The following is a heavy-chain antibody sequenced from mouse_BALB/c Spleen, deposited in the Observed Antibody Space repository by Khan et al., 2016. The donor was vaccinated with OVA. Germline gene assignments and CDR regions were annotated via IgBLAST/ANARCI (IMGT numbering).Heavy chain of an antibody. CDR3: ARDLLDAMDY. Sequence: LVESGPELKKPGETVKISCKASGYTFTDYSMHWVKQAPGKGLKWMGWINTETGEPTYADDFKGRFAFSLETSASTAYLQINNLKNEDTATYFCARDLLDAMDYWGQGTSVTVSS. J-gene: IGHJ4*01. CDR2: INTETGEP. CDR1: GYTFTDYS. V-gene: IGHV9-2-1*01. D-gene: IGHD2-1*01.